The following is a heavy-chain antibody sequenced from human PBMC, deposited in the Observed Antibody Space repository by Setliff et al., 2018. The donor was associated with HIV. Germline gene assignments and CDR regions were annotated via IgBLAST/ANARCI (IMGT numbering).Heavy chain of an antibody. Sequence: PGGSLRLSCAASEFTFSSDEMNWVRQAPGKGLEWVSYISSSGRTIYADSVKGRFTISRDNAKNSLYLQMNSLRAEDTAVYYCARSLYYSDGSDYGRGDYFDNWGQGTLVTAPQ. J-gene: IGHJ4*02. D-gene: IGHD3-22*01. CDR3: ARSLYYSDGSDYGRGDYFDN. CDR1: EFTFSSDE. V-gene: IGHV3-48*03. CDR2: ISSSGRT.